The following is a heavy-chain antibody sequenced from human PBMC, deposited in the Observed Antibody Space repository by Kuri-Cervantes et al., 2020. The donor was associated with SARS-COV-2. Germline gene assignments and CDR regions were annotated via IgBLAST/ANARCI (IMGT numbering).Heavy chain of an antibody. CDR3: TRDDFWSGYYVY. Sequence: GESLKISCSAPGFTFGDYAMSWVRQAPGKGLEWVGFIRSKAYGGTTEYAASVKGRFTISRDDSKSIAYLQMNSLKTEDTAVYYCTRDDFWSGYYVYWGQGTLVTVSS. D-gene: IGHD3-3*01. CDR1: GFTFGDYA. J-gene: IGHJ4*02. CDR2: IRSKAYGGTT. V-gene: IGHV3-49*04.